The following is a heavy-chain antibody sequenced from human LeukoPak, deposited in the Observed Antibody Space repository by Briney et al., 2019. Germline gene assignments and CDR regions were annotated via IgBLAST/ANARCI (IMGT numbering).Heavy chain of an antibody. CDR1: GVSINDFY. CDR2: IYTSGST. Sequence: SETQSLTCAVSGVSINDFYWTWIRQAPGKGLEWIGRIYTSGSTNYNPSLKSRVTISVDRSKNQFSLKLSSVAAADTAVYYCAKGLSSSSGYFFDYWGQGTQVTVSS. V-gene: IGHV4-4*08. J-gene: IGHJ4*02. CDR3: AKGLSSSSGYFFDY. D-gene: IGHD6-13*01.